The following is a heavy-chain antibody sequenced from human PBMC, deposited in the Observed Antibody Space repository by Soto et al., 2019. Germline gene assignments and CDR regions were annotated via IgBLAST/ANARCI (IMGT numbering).Heavy chain of an antibody. J-gene: IGHJ4*02. D-gene: IGHD4-17*01. V-gene: IGHV1-69*08. Sequence: QVQLVQSGAEVKKPGSSVKVSCKASGCTFSSYTISWVRQAPGQGLEWMGRIIPILGIANYAQKFQGRVTITTDKSTSTAYMELSSLRSEDTAVYYCAREDYGDDGLDYWGQGTLVTVSS. CDR2: IIPILGIA. CDR3: AREDYGDDGLDY. CDR1: GCTFSSYT.